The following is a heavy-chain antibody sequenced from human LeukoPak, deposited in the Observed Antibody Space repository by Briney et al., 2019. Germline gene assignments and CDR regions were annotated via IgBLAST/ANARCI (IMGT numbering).Heavy chain of an antibody. V-gene: IGHV3-30*18. J-gene: IGHJ4*02. CDR1: GFTFSSYG. Sequence: PGRSLRLSCAASGFTFSSYGMHGVGEAPGKGLEWVAVISYDGSNKYYADSVKGGFTISRDNSKTTLYLQMNSLRAEDTAVYYCAKDWSGYGGNSGFFDYWGQGTLVTVSS. D-gene: IGHD4-23*01. CDR3: AKDWSGYGGNSGFFDY. CDR2: ISYDGSNK.